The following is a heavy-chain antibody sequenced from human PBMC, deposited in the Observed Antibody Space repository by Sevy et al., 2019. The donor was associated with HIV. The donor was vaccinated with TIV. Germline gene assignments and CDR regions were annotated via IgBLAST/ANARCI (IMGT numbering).Heavy chain of an antibody. D-gene: IGHD5-18*01. CDR2: ISYDGSNK. CDR3: ARDGRGYSYGHYYYYYYYMDV. CDR1: GFTFSSYA. Sequence: GGSLRLSCAASGFTFSSYAMHWVRQAPGKGLEWVAVISYDGSNKYYADSVKGRFTISRDNSKNTLYLQMNSLRAEDTAVDYCARDGRGYSYGHYYYYYYYMDVWGKGTTVTVSS. J-gene: IGHJ6*03. V-gene: IGHV3-30-3*01.